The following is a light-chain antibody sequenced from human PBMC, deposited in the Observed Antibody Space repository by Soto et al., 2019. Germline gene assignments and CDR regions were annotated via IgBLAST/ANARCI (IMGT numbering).Light chain of an antibody. Sequence: IQMTQSPSSLSASVGDRVTITCRASQGVSTWLAWYQQKPGKAPNLLIYTASSLQSGVPSRFSGSGSGTDFTLTINGLQPEDFATYYCQRAASFPITFGQGTRLEIK. CDR3: QRAASFPIT. CDR2: TAS. J-gene: IGKJ5*01. CDR1: QGVSTW. V-gene: IGKV1-12*01.